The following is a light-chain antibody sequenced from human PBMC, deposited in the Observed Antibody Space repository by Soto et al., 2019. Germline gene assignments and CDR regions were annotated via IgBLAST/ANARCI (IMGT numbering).Light chain of an antibody. Sequence: QSALTQPASVSGSPGQSITISSTGTTSDVGGYNYVSWYQQRPGKAPKLMIYEVSNRPSGVSNRFSGSKSGNTASLTISGLQAEDEADYYCSSYTSSTFYVFGTGTKVTVL. V-gene: IGLV2-14*01. CDR3: SSYTSSTFYV. CDR2: EVS. J-gene: IGLJ1*01. CDR1: TSDVGGYNY.